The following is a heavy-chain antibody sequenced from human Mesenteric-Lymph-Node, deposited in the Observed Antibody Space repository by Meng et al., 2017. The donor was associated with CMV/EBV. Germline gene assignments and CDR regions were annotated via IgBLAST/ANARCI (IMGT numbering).Heavy chain of an antibody. D-gene: IGHD2-21*01. Sequence: ASVPVSCQASGYTFTGYFIHWVRQAPGQGLVWMGWINPNNGGTKCAQKFQDRVTMTRDTSFNTAYMEMIRLKSDDTAVYYCARSPSLSSRIVRYYYYGMDVWGQGTTVTVSS. V-gene: IGHV1-2*02. CDR2: INPNNGGT. J-gene: IGHJ6*02. CDR1: GYTFTGYF. CDR3: ARSPSLSSRIVRYYYYGMDV.